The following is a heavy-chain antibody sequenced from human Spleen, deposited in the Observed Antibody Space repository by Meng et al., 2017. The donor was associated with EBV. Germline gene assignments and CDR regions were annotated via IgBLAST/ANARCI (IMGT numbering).Heavy chain of an antibody. CDR3: ATGWGKANY. J-gene: IGHJ4*02. D-gene: IGHD3-16*01. V-gene: IGHV4-34*12. CDR2: VIHSGNT. CDR1: GDSVSAYY. Sequence: AQLQQWGARLWPPSETLSLPCTVYGDSVSAYYWRWIRQPPGRGLEWIGDVIHSGNTSYSPSLKSRVTISVDTSKRQFSLKLRSMTAADTAVYYCATGWGKANYWGQGTLVTVSS.